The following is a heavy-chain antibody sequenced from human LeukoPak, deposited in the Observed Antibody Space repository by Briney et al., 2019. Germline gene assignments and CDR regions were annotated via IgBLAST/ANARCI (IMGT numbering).Heavy chain of an antibody. Sequence: GESLRLSCAASGFTFTTYWMSWVRQAPGKGLEWVANINQDGTEKFNVDSVKGRFTISRDNAKNSLYLQMNSLRVEDTAVYYCAKVAKYYYGSETYYFFEHWGQGTPVTASS. V-gene: IGHV3-7*01. CDR1: GFTFTTYW. CDR2: INQDGTEK. D-gene: IGHD3-10*01. J-gene: IGHJ4*02. CDR3: AKVAKYYYGSETYYFFEH.